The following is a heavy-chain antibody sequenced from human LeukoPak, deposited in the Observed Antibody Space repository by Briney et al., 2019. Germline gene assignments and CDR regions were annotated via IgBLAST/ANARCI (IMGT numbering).Heavy chain of an antibody. Sequence: PSETLSLTCTVSGRSISRGSYYWSWIRQPAGKGLEGLGRIYTSGSTNYNPSLKSRVTISVDTPKNHFSLKLSAVTAADTAVYYWARDNGIDYXXXGXLXXVSS. CDR3: ARDNGIDY. D-gene: IGHD2-8*01. J-gene: IGHJ4*02. CDR1: GRSISRGSYY. CDR2: IYTSGST. V-gene: IGHV4-61*02.